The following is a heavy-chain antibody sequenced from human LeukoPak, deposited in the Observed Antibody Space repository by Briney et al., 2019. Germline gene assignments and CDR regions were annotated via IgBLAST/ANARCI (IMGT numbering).Heavy chain of an antibody. D-gene: IGHD2-15*01. Sequence: PGGSLRLSCAASGFTFSDYYMGWIRQAPGKGLQWLSYISISGSTIYYADSVKGRFTISRDNAKNSLYLQMNSLRAEDTAVYFCARGVVLAANFNYWGQRTLVTISS. J-gene: IGHJ4*02. CDR3: ARGVVLAANFNY. CDR2: ISISGSTI. CDR1: GFTFSDYY. V-gene: IGHV3-11*01.